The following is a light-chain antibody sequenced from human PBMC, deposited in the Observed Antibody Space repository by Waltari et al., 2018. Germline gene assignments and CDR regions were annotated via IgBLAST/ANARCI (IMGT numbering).Light chain of an antibody. CDR1: QGIGSY. CDR3: QQYYSFPVT. V-gene: IGKV1-8*01. CDR2: AAS. Sequence: AIRITQSPSSLSASTGDRVTITCRASQGIGSYLAWYQQKPGKAPKPLIYAASTLQSGVPSRFSGSGSGTDFTLTISCLQSEDFATYYCQQYYSFPVTFGGGTTVEIK. J-gene: IGKJ4*01.